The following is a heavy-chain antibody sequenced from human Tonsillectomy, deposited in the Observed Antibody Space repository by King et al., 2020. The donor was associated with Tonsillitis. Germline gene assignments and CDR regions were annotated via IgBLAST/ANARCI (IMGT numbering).Heavy chain of an antibody. CDR3: AREAPFYDILTASRSYGVDV. J-gene: IGHJ6*02. CDR2: INWNGGST. CDR1: GFTFDDYD. Sequence: VQLVESGGGVVRPGGALRLSCAASGFTFDDYDMNWVRQAPGKGLEWVAGINWNGGSTGYADSVKGRFTISRDNAENSLYLQMNSLRAEDTALYYCAREAPFYDILTASRSYGVDVWGQGTTVTVSS. D-gene: IGHD3-9*01. V-gene: IGHV3-20*04.